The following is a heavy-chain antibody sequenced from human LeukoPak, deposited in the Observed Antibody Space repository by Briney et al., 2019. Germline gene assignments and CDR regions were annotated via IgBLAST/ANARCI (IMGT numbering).Heavy chain of an antibody. CDR2: TYYRSKWYN. J-gene: IGHJ3*01. CDR3: ARDRSSSWRDAFDL. D-gene: IGHD6-13*01. CDR1: GDSVSSNTAA. Sequence: PSQTLSLTCGISGDSVSSNTAAWNWIRQSPSRGLEWLGRTYYRSKWYNDYAVSVQSRITIDTDKSKNQFSLQLNSVTPEDTAVYYCARDRSSSWRDAFDLWGQGTMVTVSS. V-gene: IGHV6-1*01.